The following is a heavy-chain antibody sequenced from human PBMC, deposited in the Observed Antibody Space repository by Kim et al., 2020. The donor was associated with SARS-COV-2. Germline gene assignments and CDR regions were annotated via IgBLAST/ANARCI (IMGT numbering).Heavy chain of an antibody. CDR3: AEQVRLVQGYYYGMDV. V-gene: IGHV1-2*06. J-gene: IGHJ6*02. D-gene: IGHD6-19*01. CDR2: INPNSGGT. CDR1: GYTFTGYY. Sequence: ASVKVSCKASGYTFTGYYMHWVRQAPGQGLEWMGRINPNSGGTNYAQKFQGRVTMTRDTSISTAYMELSRLRSDDTAVYYCAEQVRLVQGYYYGMDVWGQGTTVTVSS.